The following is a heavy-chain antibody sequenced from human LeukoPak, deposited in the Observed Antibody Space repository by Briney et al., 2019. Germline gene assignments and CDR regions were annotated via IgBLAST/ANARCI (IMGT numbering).Heavy chain of an antibody. Sequence: SETLSLTCTVSGGSISSYYWSWIRQPQGKGLEWIGYIYYSGSTNYNPSLKSRVTISVDTSKNQFSLKLSSVTAADTAVYYCSREHPTVRKSCSSTSCFAPYYFDYWGQGTLVTVSS. D-gene: IGHD2-2*01. CDR3: SREHPTVRKSCSSTSCFAPYYFDY. J-gene: IGHJ4*02. CDR1: GGSISSYY. CDR2: IYYSGST. V-gene: IGHV4-59*01.